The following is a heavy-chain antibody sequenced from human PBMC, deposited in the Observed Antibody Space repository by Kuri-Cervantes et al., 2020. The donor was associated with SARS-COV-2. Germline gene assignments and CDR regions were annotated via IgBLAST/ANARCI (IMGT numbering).Heavy chain of an antibody. D-gene: IGHD3-9*01. CDR1: GFTLSTYA. V-gene: IGHV3-23*01. J-gene: IGHJ1*01. CDR3: AKDLLTGYHPEYFQH. Sequence: GGSLRLSCAASGFTLSTYAMSWVRQAPGEGLEWVSGISGSGDSTYYADSVKGRFTVSRDNSKNTLYLQMNSLRAEDTAVYYCAKDLLTGYHPEYFQHWGQGTLVTVSS. CDR2: ISGSGDST.